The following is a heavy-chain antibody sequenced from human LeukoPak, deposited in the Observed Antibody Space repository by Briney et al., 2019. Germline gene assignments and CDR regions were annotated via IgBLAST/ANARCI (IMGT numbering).Heavy chain of an antibody. J-gene: IGHJ3*02. CDR2: INPSGGST. Sequence: ASVKVSCKASGYTFTSYYMHWVRQAPGQGLEWMGIINPSGGSTSYAQKFQGRVTMTRDMSTSTVYMELSSLRSEDTAVYYCAREMAGSVVVINAFDIWGQGTMVTVSS. CDR1: GYTFTSYY. V-gene: IGHV1-46*01. CDR3: AREMAGSVVVINAFDI. D-gene: IGHD3-22*01.